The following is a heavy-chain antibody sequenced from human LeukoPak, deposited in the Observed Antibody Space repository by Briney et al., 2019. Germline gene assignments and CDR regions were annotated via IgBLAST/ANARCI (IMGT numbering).Heavy chain of an antibody. V-gene: IGHV4-39*01. CDR1: GGSISSSSYY. D-gene: IGHD4-23*01. CDR3: ARVFTVVTGSLDY. J-gene: IGHJ4*02. CDR2: IYYSGST. Sequence: SETLSLTCTVSGGSISSSSYYWGWIRQPPGKGLEWIGSIYYSGSTYYNPSLKSRVTISVDTSKNQFSLRLTSVTAADTAVYYCARVFTVVTGSLDYWGQGTLVTVSS.